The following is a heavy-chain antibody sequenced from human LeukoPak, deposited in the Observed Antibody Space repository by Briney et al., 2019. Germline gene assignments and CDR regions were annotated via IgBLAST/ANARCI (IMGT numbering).Heavy chain of an antibody. V-gene: IGHV4-59*01. CDR3: ARGVTAAGSS. CDR1: GDSMTTYY. Sequence: PSETLSLTCTVSGDSMTTYYWRWIRQSPGKGLEWIGYINYIGSTNYNPSLKNRVTISADISKSQFSLRLRSVTAADTAVYFCARGVTAAGSSWGQGTLVSVSS. J-gene: IGHJ5*02. D-gene: IGHD6-13*01. CDR2: INYIGST.